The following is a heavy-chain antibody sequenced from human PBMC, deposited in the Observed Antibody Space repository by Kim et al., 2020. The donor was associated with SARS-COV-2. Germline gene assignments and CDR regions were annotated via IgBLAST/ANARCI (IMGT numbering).Heavy chain of an antibody. V-gene: IGHV3-43*02. CDR2: ISGDGGST. D-gene: IGHD2-15*01. CDR3: AKDISLSRVADYYYYYGMDV. J-gene: IGHJ6*02. Sequence: GGSLRLSCAASGFTFDDYAMHWVRQAPGKGLEWVSLISGDGGSTYYADSVKGRFTISRDNSKNSLYLQMNSLRTEDTALYYCAKDISLSRVADYYYYYGMDVWGQGTTVTVSS. CDR1: GFTFDDYA.